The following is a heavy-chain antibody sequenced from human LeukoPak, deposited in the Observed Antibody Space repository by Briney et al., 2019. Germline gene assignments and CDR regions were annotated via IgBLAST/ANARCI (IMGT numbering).Heavy chain of an antibody. J-gene: IGHJ4*02. CDR2: ISSSSSYI. CDR1: GFTFSDYY. V-gene: IGHV3-21*01. D-gene: IGHD6-13*01. Sequence: GGSLRLSCAASGFTFSDYYMSWVRQAPGKGLEWVSSISSSSSYIYYADSVKGRFTISRDNAKNSLYLQMNSLRAEDTAVYYCARGSLVRSSPIGDYWGQGTLVTVSS. CDR3: ARGSLVRSSPIGDY.